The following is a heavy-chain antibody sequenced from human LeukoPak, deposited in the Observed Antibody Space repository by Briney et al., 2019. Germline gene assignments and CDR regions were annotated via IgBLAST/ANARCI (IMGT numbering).Heavy chain of an antibody. D-gene: IGHD1-7*01. CDR1: GFTFSNYA. CDR3: ARATTSGTSGGYFDY. V-gene: IGHV3-23*01. Sequence: GGSLRLSCAASGFTFSNYAMNWVRQAPGKGLEWVSAISGSGGNSYHADSVKGRFTISRDNSKNTLCLQMNSLRAEDTAVYYCARATTSGTSGGYFDYWGQGTLVTVSS. CDR2: ISGSGGNS. J-gene: IGHJ4*02.